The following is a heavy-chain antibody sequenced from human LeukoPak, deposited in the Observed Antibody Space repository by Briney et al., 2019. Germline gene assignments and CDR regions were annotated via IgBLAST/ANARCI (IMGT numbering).Heavy chain of an antibody. CDR2: IYYSGST. CDR1: GGSISSGGYY. D-gene: IGHD3-3*01. V-gene: IGHV4-31*03. CDR3: ARVRGVGYAFLDY. Sequence: PSQTLSLTCTVSGGSISSGGYYWSWIRQHPGKGLEWIGYIYYSGSTYYNPSLKSRVTISVDTSKNQFSLKLSSVTAADTAVYYCARVRGVGYAFLDYWGQGTLVTVSS. J-gene: IGHJ4*02.